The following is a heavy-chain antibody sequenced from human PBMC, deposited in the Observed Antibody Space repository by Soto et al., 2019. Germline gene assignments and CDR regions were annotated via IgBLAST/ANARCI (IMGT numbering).Heavy chain of an antibody. CDR2: IYYSGST. V-gene: IGHV4-59*01. D-gene: IGHD3-16*02. CDR3: ARSLRPYYYYYYMDV. J-gene: IGHJ6*03. CDR1: GGSISSYY. Sequence: QVQLQESGPGLVKPSETLSLTCTVSGGSISSYYWSWIRQPPGKGLEWIGYIYYSGSTNYNPSLKSRVTISVVPSKYQSPLKLSSVTAAATAVYYCARSLRPYYYYYYMDVWGKGTTVTVSS.